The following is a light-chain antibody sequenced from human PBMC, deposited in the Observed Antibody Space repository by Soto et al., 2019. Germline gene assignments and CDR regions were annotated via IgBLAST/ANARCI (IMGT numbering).Light chain of an antibody. CDR3: QQYNSDPPP. J-gene: IGKJ3*01. CDR2: DAS. Sequence: DIQMTQSPSTLSASVGDRVTITCRASQSISSWLAWYQQKPGKAPKLLIYDASSLESGVPSRFSGSGSGTEFTLPISSLQPDDFATYCCQQYNSDPPPFGPGTNVDI. V-gene: IGKV1-5*01. CDR1: QSISSW.